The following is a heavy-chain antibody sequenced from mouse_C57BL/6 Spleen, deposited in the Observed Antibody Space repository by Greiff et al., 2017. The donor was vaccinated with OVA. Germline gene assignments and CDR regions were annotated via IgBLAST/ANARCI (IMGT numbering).Heavy chain of an antibody. Sequence: QVTLKECGPGILQPSQTLSLTCYFSGFSLRTFGMGVGWIRQPYGKGLEWLVHIWWDDDKYYHPALKSRLTISKDNSKNQVFLKVAYVDTADTATYYCARIGVHQAWFAYWGQGTLVTVSA. J-gene: IGHJ3*01. CDR2: IWWDDDK. CDR3: ARIGVHQAWFAY. CDR1: GFSLRTFGMG. V-gene: IGHV8-8*01.